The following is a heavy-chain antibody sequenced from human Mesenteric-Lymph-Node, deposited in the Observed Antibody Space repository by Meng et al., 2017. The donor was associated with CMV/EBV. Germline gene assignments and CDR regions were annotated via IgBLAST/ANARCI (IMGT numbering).Heavy chain of an antibody. J-gene: IGHJ4*02. D-gene: IGHD7-27*01. CDR2: SNAGNGNT. Sequence: KASGYTFTSYAMHWVRQAPGQRLEWMGWSNAGNGNTKYSQEFQGRVTITRDTSASTAYMELSSLRSDDTAVYYCARGPGDLKGYYFDYWGQGTLVTVSS. CDR1: GYTFTSYA. CDR3: ARGPGDLKGYYFDY. V-gene: IGHV1-3*02.